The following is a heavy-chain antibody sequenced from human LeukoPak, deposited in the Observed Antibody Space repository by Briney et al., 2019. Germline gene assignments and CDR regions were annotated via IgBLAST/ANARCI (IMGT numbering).Heavy chain of an antibody. CDR3: ARQTGSGLFILP. Sequence: SETLSLTCTVSGVSISSSNSYWGWIRQPPGKGLEWIGSIYYSGNTYYNASLKSQVSISIDTSKNRFSLKLTSATAADTAVYYCARQTGSGLFILPGGQGTLVTVSS. D-gene: IGHD3/OR15-3a*01. J-gene: IGHJ4*02. CDR2: IYYSGNT. CDR1: GVSISSSNSY. V-gene: IGHV4-39*01.